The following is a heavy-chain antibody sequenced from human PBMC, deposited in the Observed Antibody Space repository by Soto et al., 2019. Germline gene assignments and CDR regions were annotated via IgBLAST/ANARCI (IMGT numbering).Heavy chain of an antibody. CDR3: ARHIPYCRGGSCYLLRYGMDV. V-gene: IGHV5-10-1*01. CDR1: GYSFTSYW. D-gene: IGHD2-15*01. CDR2: IDPSDSYT. Sequence: PGESLKISCKGSGYSFTSYWISWVRQMPGKGLEWMGRIDPSDSYTNYSPSFQGHVTISADKSISTAYLQWSSLKASDTAMYYCARHIPYCRGGSCYLLRYGMDVWGQGTTVTVSS. J-gene: IGHJ6*02.